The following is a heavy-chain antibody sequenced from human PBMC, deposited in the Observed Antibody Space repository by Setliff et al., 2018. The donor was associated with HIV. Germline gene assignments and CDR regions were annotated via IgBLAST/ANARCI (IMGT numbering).Heavy chain of an antibody. CDR3: AKGSLPSGYSYGFFDY. CDR1: GYTFTDYY. J-gene: IGHJ4*02. Sequence: ASVKVSCKASGYTFTDYYIHRVRQAPGQGLEWMGRINPNSGGTNYAQKFQGRVTMTRDRSISTAHMELSRLRSDDTAVYYCAKGSLPSGYSYGFFDYWGQGTLVTVSS. CDR2: INPNSGGT. V-gene: IGHV1-2*06. D-gene: IGHD5-18*01.